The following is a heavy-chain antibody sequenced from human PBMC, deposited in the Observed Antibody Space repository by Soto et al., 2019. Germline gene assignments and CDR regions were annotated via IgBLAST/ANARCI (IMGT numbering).Heavy chain of an antibody. CDR1: GFTFTRYS. CDR2: ISSTTNYI. J-gene: IGHJ4*02. CDR3: ARESEDLTSNFDY. V-gene: IGHV3-21*06. Sequence: GSLRFSCAASGFTFTRYSMNWVRQAPGKGLEWVSSISSTTNYIYYGDSMKGRFTISRDNAKNSLYLEMNSLRAEDTAVYYCARESEDLTSNFDYWGQGTLVTVSS.